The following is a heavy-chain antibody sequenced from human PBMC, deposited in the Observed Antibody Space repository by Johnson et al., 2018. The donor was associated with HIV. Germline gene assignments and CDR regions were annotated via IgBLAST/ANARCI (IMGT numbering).Heavy chain of an antibody. CDR1: GFTFDDYA. D-gene: IGHD3-10*01. CDR2: IGTAGDT. Sequence: VQLVESGGGLVQPGRSLRLSCAASGFTFDDYAMNWVRQATGKGLDWVSVIGTAGDTYYLGSVKGRFTISRENAKNSLYLQMNSLRAGDTAVYYCARAGRWSGDTFDIWGQGTMVTVSS. CDR3: ARAGRWSGDTFDI. V-gene: IGHV3-13*01. J-gene: IGHJ3*02.